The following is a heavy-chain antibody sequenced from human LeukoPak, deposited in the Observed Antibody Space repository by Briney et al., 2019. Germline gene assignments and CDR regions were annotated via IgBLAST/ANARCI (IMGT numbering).Heavy chain of an antibody. CDR2: IYPGDSDT. CDR3: ASGAHQYYFDY. CDR1: GYSFTTYW. V-gene: IGHV5-51*01. J-gene: IGHJ4*02. D-gene: IGHD2-2*01. Sequence: GESLKISCQAFGYSFTTYWIGWVRQMPGKGLEWMGIIYPGDSDTRYSPSFQGQVTISADKSISTAYLQWSSLKASDTAMYYCASGAHQYYFDYWGQGTLVTVSS.